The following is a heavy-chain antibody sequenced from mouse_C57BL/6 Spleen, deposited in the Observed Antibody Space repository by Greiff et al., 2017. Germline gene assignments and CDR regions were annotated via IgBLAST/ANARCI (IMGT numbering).Heavy chain of an antibody. D-gene: IGHD3-2*02. CDR1: GFTFSSYA. V-gene: IGHV5-4*01. CDR3: ARGQGSRAWFAY. Sequence: EVQLVESGGGLVKPGGSLKLSCAAFGFTFSSYAMPWVRQTPERGLEWVGTISDGGSYTNYPDNLKGRFTISRDNAENNLYLQMSHLKSEDTAVDYCARGQGSRAWFAYWGQGTLGTVSA. CDR2: ISDGGSYT. J-gene: IGHJ3*01.